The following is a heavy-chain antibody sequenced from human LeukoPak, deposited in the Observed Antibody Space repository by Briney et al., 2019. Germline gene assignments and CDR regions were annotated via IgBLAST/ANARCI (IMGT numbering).Heavy chain of an antibody. CDR1: GFTFSSYW. CDR2: INRDGSST. D-gene: IGHD3-10*01. V-gene: IGHV3-74*01. CDR3: ATETAVSGGIFFDY. Sequence: PGGSLRLSCAASGFTFSSYWMHWVRQAPGKGLVWVSRINRDGSSTTYADSVKGRFTISRDNAKNTLYLQMNSLRADVAAVYYCATETAVSGGIFFDYWGQGTLVTVSS. J-gene: IGHJ4*02.